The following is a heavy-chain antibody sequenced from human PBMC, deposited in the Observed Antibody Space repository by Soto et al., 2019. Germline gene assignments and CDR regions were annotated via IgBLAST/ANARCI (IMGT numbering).Heavy chain of an antibody. J-gene: IGHJ6*02. Sequence: PVGSLIRSCVAAGFNFSRYSMDWVRPAPGKGLEWVSFITSDTSAIHYADSVKGRFTISRDNARNSLYLQMNSLRDEDTAVYYCVRDWPYSSRPEVSGMDVWGQGTTVTVS. CDR1: GFNFSRYS. CDR2: ITSDTSAI. V-gene: IGHV3-48*02. CDR3: VRDWPYSSRPEVSGMDV. D-gene: IGHD6-13*01.